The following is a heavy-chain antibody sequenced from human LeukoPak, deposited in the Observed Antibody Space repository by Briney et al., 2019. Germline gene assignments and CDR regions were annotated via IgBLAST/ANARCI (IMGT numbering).Heavy chain of an antibody. CDR1: GGSISGSNYY. Sequence: PSETLSLTCTVSGGSISGSNYYWGWIRQPPGKGLEWVANIKQDGSEKYHVDSVKGRFTISRDNAKNSLYLQMNSLRAEDTAVYYCARGRDRDYWGQGTLVTVSS. J-gene: IGHJ4*02. V-gene: IGHV3-7*01. CDR3: ARGRDRDY. CDR2: IKQDGSEK.